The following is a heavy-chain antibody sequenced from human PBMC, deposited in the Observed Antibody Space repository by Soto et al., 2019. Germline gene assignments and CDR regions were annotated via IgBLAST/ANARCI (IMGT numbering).Heavy chain of an antibody. D-gene: IGHD2-2*01. CDR3: ATGRSEVVPGAMDT. Sequence: SETLSLTCTVSGDSFSNYYCNWVRKSAGKGLEWIGRIYPTGSTTYNPSLKSRLTMSVDTSKNQFSLRLTSMTAADTAVYYCATGRSEVVPGAMDTWGQGTLVSVSS. CDR1: GDSFSNYY. J-gene: IGHJ5*02. V-gene: IGHV4-4*07. CDR2: IYPTGST.